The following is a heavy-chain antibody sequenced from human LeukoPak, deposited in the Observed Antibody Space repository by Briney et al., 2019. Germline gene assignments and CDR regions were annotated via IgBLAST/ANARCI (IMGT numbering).Heavy chain of an antibody. CDR1: GGSISSYY. J-gene: IGHJ3*02. CDR3: ARRSFRSPTSSGSRGVAFDI. V-gene: IGHV4-59*08. D-gene: IGHD3-22*01. Sequence: PSETLSLTCTVSGGSISSYYWSWIRQPPGKGLEWIGYIYYSGSTNYNPSLKSRVTISVDTSKNQFSLKLSSVTAADTAVYYCARRSFRSPTSSGSRGVAFDIWGQGTMVTVSS. CDR2: IYYSGST.